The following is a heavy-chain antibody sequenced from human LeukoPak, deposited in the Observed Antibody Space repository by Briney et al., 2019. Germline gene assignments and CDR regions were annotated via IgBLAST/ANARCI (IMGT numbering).Heavy chain of an antibody. D-gene: IGHD3-3*02. CDR3: ARSHFRPSGYYYMDV. Sequence: PSETLSLTCTVSGGSISSGSYYWGWIRQPGGKGLEWIGRIYTSGSTNYNPSLKSRVTISVDTSKNQFSLKLSSVTAADTAVYYCARSHFRPSGYYYMDVWGKGTTVTVSS. CDR1: GGSISSGSYY. J-gene: IGHJ6*03. V-gene: IGHV4-61*02. CDR2: IYTSGST.